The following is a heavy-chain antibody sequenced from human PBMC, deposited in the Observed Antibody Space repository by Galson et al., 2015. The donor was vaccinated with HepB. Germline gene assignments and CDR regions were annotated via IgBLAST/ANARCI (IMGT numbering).Heavy chain of an antibody. Sequence: SLRLSCAASGLTFSSYAMSWVRQAPGKGLEWVSAISGSGGSTYYADSVKGRFTISRDNSKNTLYLQMNSLRVEDTAVYYCASIPEWHGVGAFDMWGQGTMVIVSS. CDR3: ASIPEWHGVGAFDM. V-gene: IGHV3-23*01. CDR2: ISGSGGST. CDR1: GLTFSSYA. J-gene: IGHJ3*02. D-gene: IGHD2-21*01.